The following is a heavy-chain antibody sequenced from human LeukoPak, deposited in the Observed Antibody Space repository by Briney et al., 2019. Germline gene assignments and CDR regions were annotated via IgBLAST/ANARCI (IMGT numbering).Heavy chain of an antibody. Sequence: SETLSLTCAVPGGSISSSNWWSWVRQPPGKGLEWIGEIYHSGSTNYNPSLKSRVTISVDTSKNQFSLKLSSVTAADTAVYYCARRDKSGTWFDPWGQGTLVTVSS. CDR2: IYHSGST. CDR1: GGSISSSNW. CDR3: ARRDKSGTWFDP. J-gene: IGHJ5*02. D-gene: IGHD1-1*01. V-gene: IGHV4-4*02.